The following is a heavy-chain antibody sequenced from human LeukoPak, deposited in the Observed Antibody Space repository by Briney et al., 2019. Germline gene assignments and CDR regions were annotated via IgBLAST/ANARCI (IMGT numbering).Heavy chain of an antibody. D-gene: IGHD3-22*01. CDR1: GGSISSYY. CDR2: IYTSGST. CDR3: ARDSPDSSGYYFHYYYYYMDV. Sequence: SETLSLTCTVSGGSISSYYWSWIRQPAGKGLEWIGRIYTSGSTNYNPSLKSRVTMSVDTSKNQFSLKLSSVTAADTAVYYCARDSPDSSGYYFHYYYYYMDVWGKGTTVTVSS. V-gene: IGHV4-4*07. J-gene: IGHJ6*03.